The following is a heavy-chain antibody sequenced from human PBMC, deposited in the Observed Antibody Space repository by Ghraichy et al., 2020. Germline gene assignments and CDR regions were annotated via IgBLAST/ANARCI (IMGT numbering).Heavy chain of an antibody. CDR3: AREDTAMVTDAFDI. D-gene: IGHD5-18*01. Sequence: ASVKVSCKASGYTFTGYYMHWVRQAPGQGLEWMGWINPNSGGTNYAQKFQGRVTMTRDTSISTAYMELSRLRSDDTAVYHCAREDTAMVTDAFDIWGQGTMVTVSS. CDR1: GYTFTGYY. V-gene: IGHV1-2*02. J-gene: IGHJ3*02. CDR2: INPNSGGT.